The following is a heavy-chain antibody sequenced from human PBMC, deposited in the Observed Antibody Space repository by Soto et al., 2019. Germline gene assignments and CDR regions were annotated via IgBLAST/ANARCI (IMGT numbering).Heavy chain of an antibody. V-gene: IGHV1-69*06. CDR3: ASGDTYSSSSGGYYYYYGMDV. CDR1: GGTFSSYA. Sequence: QVQLVQSGAEVKKPGSSVKVSCKASGGTFSSYAISWVRQAPGQGLEWMGGIIPIFGTANYAQKFQGRVTITADKYTSTAYMELSSLRSEDTAVYYCASGDTYSSSSGGYYYYYGMDVWGQGTTVTVSS. CDR2: IIPIFGTA. D-gene: IGHD6-6*01. J-gene: IGHJ6*02.